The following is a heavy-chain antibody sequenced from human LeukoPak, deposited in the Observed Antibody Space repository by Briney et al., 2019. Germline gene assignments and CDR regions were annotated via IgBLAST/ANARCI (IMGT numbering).Heavy chain of an antibody. CDR2: IKQDGSEK. CDR1: GFTFSNYA. CDR3: ARRNYYGSGSYRDYFDY. V-gene: IGHV3-7*01. Sequence: GGSLRLSCAASGFTFSNYAMSWVRQAPGKGLEWVAHIKQDGSEKYYVDSVKGRFTISRDNAKNSLYLQMNSLRAEDTAVYYCARRNYYGSGSYRDYFDYWGQGTLVTVSS. J-gene: IGHJ4*02. D-gene: IGHD3-10*01.